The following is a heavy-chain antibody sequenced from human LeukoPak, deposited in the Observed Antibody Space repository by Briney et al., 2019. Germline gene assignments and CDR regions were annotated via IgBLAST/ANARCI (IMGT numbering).Heavy chain of an antibody. CDR3: ARENPITMMNYMDV. V-gene: IGHV4-4*07. Sequence: SETLSPTCTVSGGSISSYYSSWIRQPAGKGLEWIGRIYTSGSTNYNLSLKSRVTMSVDTSKNQFSLKLSSVTAADTAVYYCARENPITMMNYMDVWGKGTTVTISS. J-gene: IGHJ6*03. CDR1: GGSISSYY. D-gene: IGHD3-22*01. CDR2: IYTSGST.